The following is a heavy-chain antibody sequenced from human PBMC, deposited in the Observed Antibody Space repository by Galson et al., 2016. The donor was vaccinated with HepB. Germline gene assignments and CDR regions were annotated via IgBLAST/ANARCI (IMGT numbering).Heavy chain of an antibody. CDR1: GFTFSSYS. J-gene: IGHJ6*02. V-gene: IGHV3-21*01. CDR3: ARDFPSMVRGVIDSYYYGMDV. Sequence: SLRLSCAASGFTFSSYSMNWVRQAPGKGLEWVSSISSSSSYIYYADSVKGRFTISRDNAKNSLYLQMNSLRAEDTAVYHCARDFPSMVRGVIDSYYYGMDVWGQGTTVTVSS. D-gene: IGHD3-10*01. CDR2: ISSSSSYI.